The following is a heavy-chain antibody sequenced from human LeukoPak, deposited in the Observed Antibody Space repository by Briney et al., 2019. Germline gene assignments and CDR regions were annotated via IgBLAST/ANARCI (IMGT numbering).Heavy chain of an antibody. D-gene: IGHD1-7*01. CDR2: INDRGRA. CDR3: ARRWNYGRNYYFDV. CDR1: GGSFSNYY. V-gene: IGHV4-34*01. J-gene: IGHJ6*03. Sequence: PSETLSLTCAVYGGSFSNYYWNWIRQTPGKGLEWLGEINDRGRANYNPSLMSRVTVSVDTSKNQFSLRLTSVTATDTAIYYCARRWNYGRNYYFDVWGKGATVSVSS.